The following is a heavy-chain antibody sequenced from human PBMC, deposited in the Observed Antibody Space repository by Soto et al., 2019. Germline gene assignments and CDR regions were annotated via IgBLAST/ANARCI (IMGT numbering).Heavy chain of an antibody. J-gene: IGHJ4*02. V-gene: IGHV1-18*01. CDR3: ARESPPADY. CDR1: GYTFTSYG. CDR2: ISAYNGNT. Sequence: QVQLVQSGAEVKKPGASVKVSCKASGYTFTSYGISWVRQAPGQGLEWMGWISAYNGNTNYAQKLQGRVTMTTDTATGTASMELRSPRSDGTAVYYCARESPPADYWGQGALVTVSS.